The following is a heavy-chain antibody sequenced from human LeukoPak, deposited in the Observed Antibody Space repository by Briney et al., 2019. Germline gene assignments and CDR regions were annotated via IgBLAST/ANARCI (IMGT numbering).Heavy chain of an antibody. J-gene: IGHJ3*02. Sequence: PGRPLRLSCAASGFTFSSYGMHWVRQAPGKGLDGVAGIWHDGSNKYYVDSVKGRFTISRDNSKNTLYLQMNSLRAEDTAVYYCARGAYGSGTYHDFDIWGQGTMVTVSS. V-gene: IGHV3-33*01. CDR3: ARGAYGSGTYHDFDI. CDR2: IWHDGSNK. CDR1: GFTFSSYG. D-gene: IGHD3-10*01.